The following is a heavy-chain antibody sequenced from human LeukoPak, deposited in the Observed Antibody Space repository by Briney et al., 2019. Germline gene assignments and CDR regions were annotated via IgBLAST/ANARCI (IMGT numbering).Heavy chain of an antibody. CDR2: IKRDGSEK. Sequence: GGSPRLSRAVPRFIFSNSWMNWVRQAPGKGLEWVANIKRDGSEKYYVDSVKGRFTISRDNAKNSLSLQMNSLRAEDTAVYYCASSLSGTSNYWGQGTLVTVSS. CDR3: ASSLSGTSNY. V-gene: IGHV3-7*01. D-gene: IGHD1-26*01. J-gene: IGHJ4*02. CDR1: RFIFSNSW.